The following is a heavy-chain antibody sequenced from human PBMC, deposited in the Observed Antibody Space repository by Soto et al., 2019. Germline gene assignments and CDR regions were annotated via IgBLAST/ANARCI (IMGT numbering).Heavy chain of an antibody. Sequence: SETLSLTCTVSGGSISSGGYYWSWIRQHPGKGLEWIGYIYYSGSTYYNPSLKSRVTISVDTSKNQFSLKLSSVTAADTAVYYCARATPDHTGYQGPDAFDIWGKGTMVTVSS. CDR1: GGSISSGGYY. D-gene: IGHD3-9*01. CDR3: ARATPDHTGYQGPDAFDI. V-gene: IGHV4-31*03. J-gene: IGHJ3*02. CDR2: IYYSGST.